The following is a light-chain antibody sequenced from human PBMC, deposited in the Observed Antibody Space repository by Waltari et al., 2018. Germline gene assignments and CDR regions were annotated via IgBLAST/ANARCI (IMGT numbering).Light chain of an antibody. Sequence: DIQMPQSPSTLSASVGVSVTITCRASQSISVWLAWYQQKPGRAPKLLIFRASSLESGVPSRFSGSGSGTEFTLTISSLQPDDFATYYCQQYDSYSTTFGGGTKVEIK. V-gene: IGKV1-5*03. CDR2: RAS. CDR1: QSISVW. CDR3: QQYDSYSTT. J-gene: IGKJ4*01.